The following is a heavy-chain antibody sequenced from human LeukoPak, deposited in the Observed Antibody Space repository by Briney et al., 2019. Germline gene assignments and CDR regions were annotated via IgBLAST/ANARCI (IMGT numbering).Heavy chain of an antibody. CDR1: GFTFSSSW. CDR2: ISSSGSTI. V-gene: IGHV3-48*03. D-gene: IGHD3-22*01. CDR3: ARDSLYYYDSSGPFGY. Sequence: GGSLRLSCAASGFTFSSSWMTWVRQAPGKGLEWVSYISSSGSTIYYADSVKGRFTISRDNAKNSLYLQMNSLRAEDTAVYYCARDSLYYYDSSGPFGYWGQGTLVTVSS. J-gene: IGHJ4*02.